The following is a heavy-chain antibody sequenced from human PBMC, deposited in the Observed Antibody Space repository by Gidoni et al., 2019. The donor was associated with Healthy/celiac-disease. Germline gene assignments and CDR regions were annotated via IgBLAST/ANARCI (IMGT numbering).Heavy chain of an antibody. Sequence: QVQLQESGPGLVKPSETLSLTCTVSGGSVSSGSYYWSWIRQPPGKGLEWIGYIYYSGSTNYNPSLKSRVTISVDTSKNQFSLKLSSVTAADTAVYYCARDRRGAIHPAYGMDVWGQGTTVTVSS. D-gene: IGHD3-10*01. J-gene: IGHJ6*02. CDR3: ARDRRGAIHPAYGMDV. CDR1: GGSVSSGSYY. V-gene: IGHV4-61*01. CDR2: IYYSGST.